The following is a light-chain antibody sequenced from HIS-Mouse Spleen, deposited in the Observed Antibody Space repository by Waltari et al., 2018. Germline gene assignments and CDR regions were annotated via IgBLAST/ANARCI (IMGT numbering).Light chain of an antibody. J-gene: IGLJ3*02. V-gene: IGLV1-47*01. Sequence: QSVLTQPPSASGTPGQRVTISCSGSSSNIGSNYVCWYQKLPGTAPKPLIYRNNQRPSGVPDRFSGSKSGTSASLAISGLRSEDEADYYCAAWDDSLSGWVFGGGTKLTVL. CDR2: RNN. CDR1: SSNIGSNY. CDR3: AAWDDSLSGWV.